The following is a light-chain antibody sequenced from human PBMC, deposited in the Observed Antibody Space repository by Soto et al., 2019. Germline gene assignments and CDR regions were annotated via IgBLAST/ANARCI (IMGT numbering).Light chain of an antibody. V-gene: IGKV1-5*01. CDR3: QQSYSTLRT. Sequence: MYHSLSTLSASKRARVSITCRASQSISNWLAWYQQKPGKAPKLLIYDASSLESGVPSRFSGSRSGAEFTLTISSLQPADFATYYCQQSYSTLRTFGQGSIVDVK. CDR1: QSISNW. J-gene: IGKJ1*01. CDR2: DAS.